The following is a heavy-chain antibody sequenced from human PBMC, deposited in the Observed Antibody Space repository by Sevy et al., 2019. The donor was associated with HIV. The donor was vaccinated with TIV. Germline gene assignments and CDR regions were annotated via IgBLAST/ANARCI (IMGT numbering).Heavy chain of an antibody. CDR2: IRLDGSAR. CDR3: ARAFRREAYTPDY. J-gene: IGHJ4*02. V-gene: IGHV3-7*03. CDR1: GFIFSDYW. D-gene: IGHD4-4*01. Sequence: GGSLRLSCAASGFIFSDYWMTWVRQAPGKGLGWVATIRLDGSARYYASSVKGRFTISRDNAKNSLFLQMNSLRVEDTAVYYCARAFRREAYTPDYWGQGSLVTVSS.